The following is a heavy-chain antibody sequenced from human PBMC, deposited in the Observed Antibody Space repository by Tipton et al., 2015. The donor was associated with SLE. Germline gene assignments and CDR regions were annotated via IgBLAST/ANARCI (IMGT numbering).Heavy chain of an antibody. CDR3: ARVPYSSGWTRWAFDI. D-gene: IGHD6-19*01. CDR2: IYYSGST. J-gene: IGHJ3*02. CDR1: GGSISGSY. V-gene: IGHV4-59*01. Sequence: TLSLTCSVSGGSISGSYWSWIRQPPRKGLEWIGYIYYSGSTNYNPSLMSRVTISVDTSKNQFTLKLNSVTTADTAVYYCARVPYSSGWTRWAFDIWGQGTMVTVSS.